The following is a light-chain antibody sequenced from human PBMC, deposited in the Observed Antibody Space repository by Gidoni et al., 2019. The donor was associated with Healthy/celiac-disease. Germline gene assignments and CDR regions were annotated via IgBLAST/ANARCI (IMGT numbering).Light chain of an antibody. Sequence: EIVLQQSPGTLSLSPGERATLSCRASQSVSSSYLAWYQQKPGQAPRLLIYGASSRATGIPDRFSGSGSGTDFTLTISRLEPEDFAVYYCQQYGSSPPYTFGQGTKLEIK. CDR2: GAS. CDR1: QSVSSSY. CDR3: QQYGSSPPYT. J-gene: IGKJ2*01. V-gene: IGKV3-20*01.